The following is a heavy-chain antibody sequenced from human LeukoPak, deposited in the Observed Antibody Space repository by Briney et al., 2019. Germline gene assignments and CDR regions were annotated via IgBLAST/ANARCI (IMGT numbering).Heavy chain of an antibody. CDR2: INSDGSST. CDR1: GFTFSSYW. J-gene: IGHJ4*02. CDR3: VGYSKYYFGY. V-gene: IGHV3-74*01. D-gene: IGHD5-18*01. Sequence: GGSLRLSCVASGFTFSSYWMHWVRQAPGKGLVWVSRINSDGSSTSYADSVKGRFTISRDNAKSTLFLQMNSLRAEDTAVYYCVGYSKYYFGYWGQGTLVTLSS.